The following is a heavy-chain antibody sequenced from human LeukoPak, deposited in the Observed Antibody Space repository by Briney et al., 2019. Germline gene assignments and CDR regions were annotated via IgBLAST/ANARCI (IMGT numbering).Heavy chain of an antibody. D-gene: IGHD5-18*01. CDR3: ARDGYSYGLGAYAFDI. J-gene: IGHJ3*02. CDR2: IIPIFGTA. V-gene: IGHV1-69*06. Sequence: GASVKVSCKASGGTFSSYAISWVRQTPGQGLEWMGGIIPIFGTANYAQKFQGRVTITADKSTSTAYMELSSLRSEDTAVYYCARDGYSYGLGAYAFDIWGQGTMVTVSS. CDR1: GGTFSSYA.